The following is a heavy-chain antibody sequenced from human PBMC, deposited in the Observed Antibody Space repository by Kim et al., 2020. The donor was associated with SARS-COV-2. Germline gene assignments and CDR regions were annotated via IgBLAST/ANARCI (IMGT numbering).Heavy chain of an antibody. CDR1: GFTFSSYW. V-gene: IGHV3-74*01. D-gene: IGHD1-26*01. Sequence: GGSLRLSCAASGFTFSSYWMRWVRQAPGEGLVWVSRINSDGSSTSYADSVKGRFTISRDNAKNTLYLQMNSLRAEDTAVYYCARDNPLVGATRDCWGQGTLVTVS. CDR2: INSDGSST. J-gene: IGHJ4*02. CDR3: ARDNPLVGATRDC.